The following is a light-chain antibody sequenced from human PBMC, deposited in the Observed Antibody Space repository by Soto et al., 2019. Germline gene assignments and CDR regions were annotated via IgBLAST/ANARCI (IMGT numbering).Light chain of an antibody. CDR3: CSYAGSSLWV. V-gene: IGLV2-11*01. CDR1: SSDVGTYNY. CDR2: DVT. J-gene: IGLJ3*02. Sequence: QSALTQPRSVSGSPGQSVTISCTGTSSDVGTYNYVSWYQQHPGKATKLVIYDVTKRPSGVPDRFSGSKSGNTASLTISGLQAEDEADYYCCSYAGSSLWVFGGGTQLTVL.